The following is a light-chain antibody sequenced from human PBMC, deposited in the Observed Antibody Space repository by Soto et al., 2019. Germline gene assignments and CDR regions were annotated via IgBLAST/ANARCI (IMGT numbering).Light chain of an antibody. J-gene: IGKJ4*01. CDR3: QQFGY. CDR1: QSLSTNY. V-gene: IGKV3-20*01. CDR2: ATS. Sequence: EIVLTQSPGALSLSPGETAILSCRASQSLSTNYLAWYQQKSGQTPRLRIYATSNRATGIPDRFSGSGSGTDCTLTIRRLEPEDSAVYYCQQFGYFGGGTKVEIK.